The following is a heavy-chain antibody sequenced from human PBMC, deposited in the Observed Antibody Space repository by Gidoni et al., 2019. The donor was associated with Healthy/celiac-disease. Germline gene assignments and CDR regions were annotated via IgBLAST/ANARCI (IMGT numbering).Heavy chain of an antibody. CDR3: ARVRCSGGSCYSGDSFDY. J-gene: IGHJ4*02. D-gene: IGHD2-15*01. CDR2: ISSSSSTI. Sequence: EVQLVESGGGLVQPGGSLRLSCAASGFPFCSHSLNWVRQAPGKGLEGVSYISSSSSTIYYADSVKGRFTITRDNAKNSLYLQMNSLRDEDTAVYYCARVRCSGGSCYSGDSFDYWGQGTLVTVSS. CDR1: GFPFCSHS. V-gene: IGHV3-48*02.